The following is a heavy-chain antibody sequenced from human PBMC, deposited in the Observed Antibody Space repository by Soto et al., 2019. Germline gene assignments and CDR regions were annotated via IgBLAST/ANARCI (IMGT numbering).Heavy chain of an antibody. CDR1: GGFIRSYF. J-gene: IGHJ3*02. Sequence: LFLTCTVAGGFIRSYFCCWIQQPPGKGLECSGYVSHSDTTNYNPSLKSRVTISVDKSKSQFYLKMDSVTAADTALYYCARDPDDYGGNYPTCDIWGQGTMVTVSS. CDR3: ARDPDDYGGNYPTCDI. CDR2: VSHSDTT. D-gene: IGHD4-17*01. V-gene: IGHV4-59*01.